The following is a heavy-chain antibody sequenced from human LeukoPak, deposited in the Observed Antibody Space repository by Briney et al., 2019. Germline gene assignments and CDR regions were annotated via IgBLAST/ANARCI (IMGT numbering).Heavy chain of an antibody. D-gene: IGHD1-1*01. CDR1: GGTFSSYA. CDR2: IIPIFGTA. V-gene: IGHV1-69*01. CDR3: ARVQLERRGFDY. J-gene: IGHJ4*02. Sequence: ASVKVSCKASGGTFSSYAISLVRQAPGQGLEWMGGIIPIFGTANYAQKFQGRVTITADESTSTAYMELSSLRSEDTAVYYCARVQLERRGFDYWGQGTLVTVSS.